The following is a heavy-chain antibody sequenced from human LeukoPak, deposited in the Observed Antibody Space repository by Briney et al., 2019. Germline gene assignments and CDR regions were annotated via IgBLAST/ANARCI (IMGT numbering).Heavy chain of an antibody. Sequence: SETLSLTCTVSGGSISSSSYYWGWIRQPPGKGLEWIGGIYYSGSTYYNPSLKSRVTISVDTSKNQFSLKLSSVTAADTAVYYCARRQDDFWDRTYYFDYWGQGTLVTVSS. D-gene: IGHD3-3*01. CDR1: GGSISSSSYY. CDR2: IYYSGST. CDR3: ARRQDDFWDRTYYFDY. V-gene: IGHV4-39*01. J-gene: IGHJ4*02.